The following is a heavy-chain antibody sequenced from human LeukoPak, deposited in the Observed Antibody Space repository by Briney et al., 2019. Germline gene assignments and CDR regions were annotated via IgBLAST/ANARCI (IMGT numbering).Heavy chain of an antibody. J-gene: IGHJ5*02. D-gene: IGHD3-10*01. CDR2: INAGNGNT. CDR3: ARDRGIVRGVIMNWFDP. CDR1: GYTFTGYY. Sequence: GASVKVSCKASGYTFTGYYMHWVRQAPGQRLEWMGWINAGNGNTKYSQKFQGRVTITRDTSASTAYMELSSLRSEDTAVYYCARDRGIVRGVIMNWFDPWGQGTLVTVSS. V-gene: IGHV1-3*01.